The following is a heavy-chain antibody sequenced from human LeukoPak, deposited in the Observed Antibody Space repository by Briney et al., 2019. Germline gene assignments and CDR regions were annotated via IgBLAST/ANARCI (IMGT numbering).Heavy chain of an antibody. CDR3: ARLSSSSSDY. V-gene: IGHV4-39*01. CDR2: IYYSGST. CDR1: GGSISSSSYY. Sequence: PSETLSLTCTVSGGSISSSSYYWGWIRQPPGKGLEWIGSIYYSGSTYYNPSLKSRVTISVDTSKNQFSLKLSSVTAADTAVYYCARLSSSSSDYWGQGTLDTVSS. J-gene: IGHJ4*02. D-gene: IGHD6-6*01.